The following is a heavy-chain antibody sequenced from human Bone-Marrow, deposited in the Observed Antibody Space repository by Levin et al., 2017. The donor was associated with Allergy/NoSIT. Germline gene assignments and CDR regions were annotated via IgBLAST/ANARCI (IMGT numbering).Heavy chain of an antibody. CDR1: GFTFSIYE. CDR3: ATDQRSPIAAAGSDY. V-gene: IGHV3-48*03. J-gene: IGHJ4*02. CDR2: ISSGGDIT. D-gene: IGHD6-13*01. Sequence: GGSLRLSCAASGFTFSIYEMNWVRQAPGKGLEWLSYISSGGDITYYTDSVKGRFTISRDNAKNSLYLQMNTLRVDDTAVYYCATDQRSPIAAAGSDYWGQGTLVVVSS.